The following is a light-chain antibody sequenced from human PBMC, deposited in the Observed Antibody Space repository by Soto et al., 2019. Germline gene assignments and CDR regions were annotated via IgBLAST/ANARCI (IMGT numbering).Light chain of an antibody. CDR3: QQLNSYHA. CDR2: AAS. Sequence: IQCTQSPSSLSASVGDIVTITFRASQGISSYLAWYQQKPGKAPKLLIYAASTLQSGVPSRFSGSGSGTDFTLTISSLQPEDFATYYCQQLNSYHAFGQGTRLEIK. V-gene: IGKV1-9*01. CDR1: QGISSY. J-gene: IGKJ5*01.